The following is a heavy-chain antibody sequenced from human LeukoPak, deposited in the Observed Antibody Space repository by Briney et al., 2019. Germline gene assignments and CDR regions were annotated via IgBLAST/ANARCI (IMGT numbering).Heavy chain of an antibody. CDR2: ISSSGSTI. Sequence: KPSETLSLTCTVSGGSISSNSYYWGWIRQAPGQGLEWVSYISSSGSTIYYADSVKGRFTISRDNAKNSLYPQMNSLRAEDTAVYYCARGLRARYSSSWYYFDYWGQGTLVTVSS. CDR3: ARGLRARYSSSWYYFDY. D-gene: IGHD6-13*01. J-gene: IGHJ4*02. V-gene: IGHV3-11*04. CDR1: GGSISSNSYY.